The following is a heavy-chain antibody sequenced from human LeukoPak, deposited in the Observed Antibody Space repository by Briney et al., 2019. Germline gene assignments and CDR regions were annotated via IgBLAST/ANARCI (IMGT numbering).Heavy chain of an antibody. CDR2: ISGSGGST. CDR3: AKGLLLGGTTGAFDY. CDR1: GFTFSSYA. V-gene: IGHV3-23*01. D-gene: IGHD4-17*01. J-gene: IGHJ4*02. Sequence: PGGSLRLSCAASGFTFSSYAMSWVRQAPGKGLEWVSAISGSGGSTYYADSVKGRFTISRDNSKNTLYLQMNSLRAEDTAVYYCAKGLLLGGTTGAFDYWGQGTLVTVSS.